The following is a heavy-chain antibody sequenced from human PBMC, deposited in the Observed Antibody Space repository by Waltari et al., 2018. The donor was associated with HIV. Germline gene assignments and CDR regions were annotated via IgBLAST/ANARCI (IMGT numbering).Heavy chain of an antibody. CDR2: IRGKPNSYAT. D-gene: IGHD4-17*01. CDR3: TKSVGDSARGWFDP. J-gene: IGHJ5*02. Sequence: MHWVRQASGKGLEWVGRIRGKPNSYATAYAESLKGRFTISRDDSKNTAYLQMNSLKTEDTAVYYCTKSVGDSARGWFDPWGQGTLVTVSS. V-gene: IGHV3-73*01.